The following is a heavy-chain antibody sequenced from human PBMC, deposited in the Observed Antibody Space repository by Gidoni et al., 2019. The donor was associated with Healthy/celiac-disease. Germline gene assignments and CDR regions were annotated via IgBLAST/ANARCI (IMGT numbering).Heavy chain of an antibody. J-gene: IGHJ4*02. CDR3: ARLSTTTVVRKAFDY. V-gene: IGHV4-39*01. CDR2: IYYSGST. CDR1: GGSISSSSYY. D-gene: IGHD4-17*01. Sequence: QLQLQESGPGLVKPSETLSLTCTVSGGSISSSSYYWGWIRQPPGKGLEWIGSIYYSGSTYYNPSLKSRVTISVDTSKNQFSLKLSSVTAADAAVYYCARLSTTTVVRKAFDYWGQGTLVTVSS.